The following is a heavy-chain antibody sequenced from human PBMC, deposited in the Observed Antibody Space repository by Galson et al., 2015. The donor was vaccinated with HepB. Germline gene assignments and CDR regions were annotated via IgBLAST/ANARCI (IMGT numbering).Heavy chain of an antibody. V-gene: IGHV3-23*01. CDR3: ARGAFAYKWTIYRSDLTYYFDY. J-gene: IGHJ4*02. CDR1: GFTFDNHA. CDR2: VSGSGDST. D-gene: IGHD1-1*01. Sequence: SLRLSCAASGFTFDNHAMSWVRQAPGKGLEWVSGVSGSGDSTYYTDSVRGRFTISRDSSKDTLYLHMNNLSAEDTAVYFCARGAFAYKWTIYRSDLTYYFDYWGQGALVTVSS.